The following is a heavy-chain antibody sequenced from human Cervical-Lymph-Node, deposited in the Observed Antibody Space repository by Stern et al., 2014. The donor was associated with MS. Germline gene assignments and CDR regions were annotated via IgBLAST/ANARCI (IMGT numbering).Heavy chain of an antibody. J-gene: IGHJ5*02. CDR3: ARSSYCSSTSCFNWFDP. V-gene: IGHV1-18*04. Sequence: VQLEESGAEVKKPGASVKVSCKASGYTFTSYGISWVRQAPGQGLEWMGWIRAYNGKTNYAQKLQGRVPMTTDTSTSTAYMELRSLRSDDTAVYYCARSSYCSSTSCFNWFDPWGQGTLVTVSS. D-gene: IGHD2-2*01. CDR2: IRAYNGKT. CDR1: GYTFTSYG.